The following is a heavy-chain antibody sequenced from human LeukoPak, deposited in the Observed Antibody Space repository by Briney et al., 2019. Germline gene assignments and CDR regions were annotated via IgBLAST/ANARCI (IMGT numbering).Heavy chain of an antibody. CDR3: ARDYGDYYYYYGMDV. CDR1: GGTFSSYA. J-gene: IGHJ6*02. V-gene: IGHV1-69*13. CDR2: IIPIFGTA. D-gene: IGHD4-17*01. Sequence: SVKVSCKASGGTFSSYAISWVRQAPGQGLEWMGGIIPIFGTANYAQKFQGRVTIAADESTSTAYMELSSLRSEDTAVYYCARDYGDYYYYYGMDVWGQGTTVTVSS.